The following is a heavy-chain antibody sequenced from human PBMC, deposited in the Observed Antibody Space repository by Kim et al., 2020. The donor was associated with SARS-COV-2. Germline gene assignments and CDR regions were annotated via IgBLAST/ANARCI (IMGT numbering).Heavy chain of an antibody. Sequence: LSLTCAASAFTFSSYWMSWVRQAPGKGLEWVANIKQDGSEKYYVDSVKGRFTISRDNAKNSLYLQMNSLRAEDTAVYYCARRVIMDVWGKGTTVTVS. CDR3: ARRVIMDV. CDR1: AFTFSSYW. D-gene: IGHD6-13*01. CDR2: IKQDGSEK. J-gene: IGHJ6*04. V-gene: IGHV3-7*01.